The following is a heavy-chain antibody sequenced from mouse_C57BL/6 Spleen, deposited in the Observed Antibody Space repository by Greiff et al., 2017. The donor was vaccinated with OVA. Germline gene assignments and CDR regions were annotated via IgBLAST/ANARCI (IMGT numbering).Heavy chain of an antibody. J-gene: IGHJ4*01. CDR3: ERTHDCGSSYEAMDD. Sequence: VQLQQHAAELVKPGASVQMSCKASGYNFTSYWLTWVKQRPGQGLEWIGDIYPGSGSTNYNEKFKSKATLTVDTSSSTAYMQLSSLTSEDSAVYYSERTHDCGSSYEAMDDWGQGTTTTVS. CDR2: IYPGSGST. V-gene: IGHV1-55*01. D-gene: IGHD1-1*01. CDR1: GYNFTSYW.